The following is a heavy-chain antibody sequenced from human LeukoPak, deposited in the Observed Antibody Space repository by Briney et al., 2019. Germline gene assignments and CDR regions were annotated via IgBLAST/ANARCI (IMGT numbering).Heavy chain of an antibody. J-gene: IGHJ1*01. Sequence: GGSLRLSCAASGFTFSDYYMSWIRQAPGKGLEWVSYISSSGSTIYYADSVQGRFTISRDNAKNSLFLQMNSLRAGDTAVYYCARGGGSSWSYFQHWGQGTLVTVSS. D-gene: IGHD6-13*01. CDR3: ARGGGSSWSYFQH. V-gene: IGHV3-11*01. CDR2: ISSSGSTI. CDR1: GFTFSDYY.